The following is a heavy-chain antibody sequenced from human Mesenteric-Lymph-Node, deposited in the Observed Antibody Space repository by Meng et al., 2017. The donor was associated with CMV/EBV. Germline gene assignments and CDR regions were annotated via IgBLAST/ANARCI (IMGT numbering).Heavy chain of an antibody. J-gene: IGHJ5*02. CDR3: ARDGRRSYQLTIPDCFDP. Sequence: GESLKISCAVSGFTFDDYGMNWVRQAPGKGLEWVSHINWNGGSTHYADSVRGRFTISRDNAQNSLYLQMNTVRAEDTALYFCARDGRRSYQLTIPDCFDPWGQGTLVTVSS. CDR1: GFTFDDYG. D-gene: IGHD2-2*01. V-gene: IGHV3-20*04. CDR2: INWNGGST.